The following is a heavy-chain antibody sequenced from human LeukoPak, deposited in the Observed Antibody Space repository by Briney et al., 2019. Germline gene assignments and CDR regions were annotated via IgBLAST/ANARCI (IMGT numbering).Heavy chain of an antibody. CDR2: ISSSSSTI. CDR1: GFTFSSYS. V-gene: IGHV3-48*01. D-gene: IGHD3-22*01. Sequence: GGSLRLSCAASGFTFSSYSMNWVRQAPGKGLEWVSYISSSSSTIYYADSVKGRFTISRDNAKNSLYLQMNSLRAEDTAVYYCARDRDYYDSSGPPGGFDYWGQGTLVTVSS. CDR3: ARDRDYYDSSGPPGGFDY. J-gene: IGHJ4*02.